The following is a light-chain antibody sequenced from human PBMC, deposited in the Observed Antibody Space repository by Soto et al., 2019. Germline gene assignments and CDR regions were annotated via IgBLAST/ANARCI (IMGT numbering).Light chain of an antibody. CDR2: EVN. CDR3: FSFPTTSTHV. CDR1: SSDIGAYDY. J-gene: IGLJ1*01. Sequence: QSALTQPASLSGSPGQSITISCTGTSSDIGAYDYVSLFQQHPGKAPKLMTSEVNNRPSGVPNCFAGAKSGNTAYLTIYGLQVEDEAEYFCFSFPTTSTHVFGPGTRSPS. V-gene: IGLV2-14*01.